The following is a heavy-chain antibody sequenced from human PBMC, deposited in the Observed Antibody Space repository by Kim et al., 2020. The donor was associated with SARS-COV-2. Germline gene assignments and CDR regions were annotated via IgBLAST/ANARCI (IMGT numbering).Heavy chain of an antibody. CDR3: ARGSRDGYNTKAYYFDY. Sequence: GESLKISCKGSGYSFTSYWIGWVRQMPGKGLEWMGIIYPGDSDTRYSPSFQGQVTISADKSISTAYLQWGSLKASDTAMYYCARGSRDGYNTKAYYFDYWGQGTLVTVSS. J-gene: IGHJ4*02. CDR1: GYSFTSYW. D-gene: IGHD5-12*01. V-gene: IGHV5-51*01. CDR2: IYPGDSDT.